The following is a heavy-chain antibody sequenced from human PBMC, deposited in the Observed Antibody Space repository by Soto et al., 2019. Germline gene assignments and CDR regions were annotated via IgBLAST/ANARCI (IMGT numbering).Heavy chain of an antibody. V-gene: IGHV4-4*07. CDR2: IYATGTT. CDR3: VRDRKKALRDWFEP. CDR1: GASISGFS. D-gene: IGHD3-16*01. J-gene: IGHJ5*02. Sequence: XETLSLSCTVSGASISGFSWSWIRKSAGKGLEWIGRIYATGTTDYNPSLKSRVMMSLDTSKKQFSLKLRSVTAADTAVYYCVRDRKKALRDWFEPWGQGISVTAP.